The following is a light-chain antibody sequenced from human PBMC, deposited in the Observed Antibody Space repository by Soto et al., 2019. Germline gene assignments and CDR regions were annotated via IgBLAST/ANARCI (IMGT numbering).Light chain of an antibody. V-gene: IGKV3D-20*02. Sequence: EIVLTQSPGTLSLSPGERATLSCRASQSVSNTYLAWYQQKPGQAPRLLIYDASNRATGIPARFSGSGSGTDFTLTVSSLEPEDFAVYYCQQRSDWITFGQGTRLEIK. CDR3: QQRSDWIT. J-gene: IGKJ5*01. CDR2: DAS. CDR1: QSVSNTY.